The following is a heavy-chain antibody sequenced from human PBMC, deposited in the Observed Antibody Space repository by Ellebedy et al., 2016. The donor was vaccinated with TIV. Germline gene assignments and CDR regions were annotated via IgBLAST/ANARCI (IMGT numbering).Heavy chain of an antibody. CDR1: GFTFSSYA. CDR3: AKAPYCRGGRCYPPDY. D-gene: IGHD2-15*01. Sequence: GGSLRLSXAASGFTFSSYAMNWVRQAPGKGLEWVSAISGSGGSTYYADSVKGRFTISRDNSKNTLYLQMNSLRAEDTAVYYCAKAPYCRGGRCYPPDYWGQGTLVTVSS. CDR2: ISGSGGST. V-gene: IGHV3-23*01. J-gene: IGHJ4*02.